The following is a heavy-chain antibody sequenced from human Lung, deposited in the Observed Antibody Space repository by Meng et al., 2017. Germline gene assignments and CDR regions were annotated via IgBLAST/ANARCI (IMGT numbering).Heavy chain of an antibody. V-gene: IGHV3-74*01. D-gene: IGHD1-26*01. CDR3: AAAWELLPPGY. J-gene: IGHJ4*02. CDR2: TSRDGSDT. CDR1: GFTISTYW. Sequence: EVQMVESGGGLLQPGGSLRLSCVASGFTISTYWLHWVRQAPGKGLVWVSRTSRDGSDTVYADSVKGRFTMSRDNAKNTLYLQMNSLRAEDTAVYYCAAAWELLPPGYWGQGTLVTVSS.